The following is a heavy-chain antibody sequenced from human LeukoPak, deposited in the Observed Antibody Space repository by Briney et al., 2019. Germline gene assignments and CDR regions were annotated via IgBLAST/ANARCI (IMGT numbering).Heavy chain of an antibody. CDR3: ARDPLRFLEWLNWFDP. Sequence: ASVKVSCKASGYTFTGYYMHWVRQAPGQGLEWMGWINPNSGGTNYAQKFQGRVTMTRDTSISTAYMELSRLRSDDTAVYYCARDPLRFLEWLNWFDPWGQGTLVTVSS. D-gene: IGHD3-3*01. V-gene: IGHV1-2*02. CDR1: GYTFTGYY. CDR2: INPNSGGT. J-gene: IGHJ5*02.